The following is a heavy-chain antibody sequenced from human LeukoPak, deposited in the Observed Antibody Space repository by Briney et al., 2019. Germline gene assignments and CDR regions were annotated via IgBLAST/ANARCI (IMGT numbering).Heavy chain of an antibody. CDR2: IIPTFGTA. V-gene: IGHV1-69*05. J-gene: IGHJ6*03. D-gene: IGHD6-13*01. CDR1: GGTFSSYA. Sequence: ASVKVSCKSSGGTFSSYAFSWVRQAPGQGLEWMGGIIPTFGTANYAQKFQGRVIITTDESTSTVYMEVSSLRSEDTAVYYCAGLIEAACTDPYYSYYMDVWDKGTTVTVSS. CDR3: AGLIEAACTDPYYSYYMDV.